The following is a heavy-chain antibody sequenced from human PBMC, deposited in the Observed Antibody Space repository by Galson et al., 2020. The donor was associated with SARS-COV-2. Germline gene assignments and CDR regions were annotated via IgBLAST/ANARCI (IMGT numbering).Heavy chain of an antibody. V-gene: IGHV4-34*01. CDR1: GGSFSGYY. D-gene: IGHD2-21*02. CDR3: AREENFFLLVTATRVGCFDY. Sequence: SEPLSLTCAVYGGSFSGYYWSWIRQPPGKGLEWIGEINSSGSTNYNPSLKSRVTISVDTSKNHFSLKLSSVTAADTSVYYCAREENFFLLVTATRVGCFDYWGRGTLATFSS. J-gene: IGHJ4*01. CDR2: INSSGST.